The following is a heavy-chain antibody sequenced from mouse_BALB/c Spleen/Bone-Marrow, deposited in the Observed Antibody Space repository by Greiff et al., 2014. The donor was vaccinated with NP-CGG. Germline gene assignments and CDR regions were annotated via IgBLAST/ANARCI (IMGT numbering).Heavy chain of an antibody. CDR1: GYSITSGYS. Sequence: EVKLMESGPDLVKPSQSLSLTCTVTGYSITSGYSWHWVRQFPGNKLEWMGYIHYSGSTNYNPSLKSRISITRDTSKYQFFLQLNSVTTEDTATYYCARREGNHAAWFAYWGQGTLVTVSA. CDR2: IHYSGST. D-gene: IGHD2-1*01. V-gene: IGHV3-1*02. CDR3: ARREGNHAAWFAY. J-gene: IGHJ3*01.